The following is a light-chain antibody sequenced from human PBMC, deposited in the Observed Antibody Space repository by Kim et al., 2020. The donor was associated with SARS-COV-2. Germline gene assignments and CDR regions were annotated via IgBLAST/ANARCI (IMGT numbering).Light chain of an antibody. CDR3: RQYDNRPLT. Sequence: DIQMTPCQSSLSASVGDRDTITCQASQNIINYLNWYQQKPGKAPKLLIYDASNMETGVPARFSGSGSGTDLTFTISSLQPEDIAAYYCRQYDNRPLTFGEGTKVDIK. J-gene: IGKJ4*01. CDR1: QNIINY. V-gene: IGKV1-33*01. CDR2: DAS.